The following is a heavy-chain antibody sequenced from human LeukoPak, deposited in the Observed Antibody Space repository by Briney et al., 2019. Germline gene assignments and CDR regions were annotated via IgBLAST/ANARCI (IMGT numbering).Heavy chain of an antibody. CDR1: GFTFSNAW. J-gene: IGHJ3*02. CDR2: IKSKTDGGTT. CDR3: AKDRLLGIGGGSFREPRPDALDI. V-gene: IGHV3-15*01. Sequence: PGGSLRLSCAASGFTFSNAWMSWVRQAPGKGLEWVGRIKSKTDGGTTDYAAPVKGRFTISRDDSKNTLYLQMNSLRVEDTAVYYCAKDRLLGIGGGSFREPRPDALDIWGHGTLVTVSS. D-gene: IGHD2-15*01.